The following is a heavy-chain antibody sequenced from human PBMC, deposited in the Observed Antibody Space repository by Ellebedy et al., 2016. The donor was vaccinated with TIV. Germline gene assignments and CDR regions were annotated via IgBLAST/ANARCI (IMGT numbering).Heavy chain of an antibody. D-gene: IGHD2-8*01. V-gene: IGHV4-59*02. CDR1: GGSVSSYF. CDR3: ARAGVN. CDR2: IYYSRGT. J-gene: IGHJ4*02. Sequence: GSLRLSXIVSGGSVSSYFWSWIRRPPGKGLEWIGYIYYSRGTKYNPSLKSRVTISLDTSKNQFSLKLTSVTPADTAVYYCARAGVNWGQGTLVTVSS.